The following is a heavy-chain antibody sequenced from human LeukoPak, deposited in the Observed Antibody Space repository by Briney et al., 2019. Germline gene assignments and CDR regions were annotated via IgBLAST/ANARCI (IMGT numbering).Heavy chain of an antibody. D-gene: IGHD4-11*01. J-gene: IGHJ4*02. Sequence: SETLSLTCTVSGDSISSDTYQWGWIRQPPGKGLEWIGSIYYSGSTHYNPSPKSRVTISVDSSKTQFSLMLSSVTAADTAVYYCARHPSCTTVTHCCFDYWGQGTLVTVSS. CDR3: ARHPSCTTVTHCCFDY. CDR2: IYYSGST. CDR1: GDSISSDTYQ. V-gene: IGHV4-39*01.